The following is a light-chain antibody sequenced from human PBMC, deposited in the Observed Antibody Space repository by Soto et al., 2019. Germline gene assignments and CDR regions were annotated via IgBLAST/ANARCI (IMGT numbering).Light chain of an antibody. CDR3: GTWDSSLSGGV. Sequence: QSVLTQPPSVSAAPGQKVTISCSGSSSNIGNNYVSWYQQLPGTAPKLLIYDNNKRPSGIPDRFSGSKSGTSATLGITGLQTEDEADYYCGTWDSSLSGGVFGGGTKLTVL. J-gene: IGLJ3*02. CDR2: DNN. V-gene: IGLV1-51*01. CDR1: SSNIGNNY.